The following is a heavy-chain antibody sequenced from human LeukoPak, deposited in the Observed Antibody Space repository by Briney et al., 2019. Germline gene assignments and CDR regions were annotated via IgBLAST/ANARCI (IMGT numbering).Heavy chain of an antibody. J-gene: IGHJ4*02. Sequence: SETLSLTCAVYGGSFSGYYWSWIRQPPGKGLEWIGYIYYSGSTNYNPSLKSRVTISVDTSKNQFSLKLSSVTAADTAVYYCARAPDIVATIFFDYWGQGTLVTVSS. CDR2: IYYSGST. V-gene: IGHV4-59*01. CDR3: ARAPDIVATIFFDY. CDR1: GGSFSGYY. D-gene: IGHD5-12*01.